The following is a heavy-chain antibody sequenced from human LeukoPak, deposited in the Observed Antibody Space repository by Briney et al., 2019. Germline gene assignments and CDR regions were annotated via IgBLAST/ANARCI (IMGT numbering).Heavy chain of an antibody. D-gene: IGHD2-21*02. J-gene: IGHJ3*02. CDR1: GGSISSGGYS. CDR3: ARDRCGGDCYSTSRRNAFDI. Sequence: PSQTLSLTCAVSGGSISSGGYSWSWIRQPPGKGLEWIGYIYHSGSTYYNPSLKSRVTISVDRSKNQFSLKLSSVTAADTAVYYCARDRCGGDCYSTSRRNAFDIWGQGTMVTVSS. V-gene: IGHV4-30-2*01. CDR2: IYHSGST.